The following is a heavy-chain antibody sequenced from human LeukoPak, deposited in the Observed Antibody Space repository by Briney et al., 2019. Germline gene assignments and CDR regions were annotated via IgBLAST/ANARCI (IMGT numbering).Heavy chain of an antibody. CDR3: ARDYSLTLGTTTYFQH. CDR2: INTNTGNP. V-gene: IGHV7-4-1*02. Sequence: ASVKVSCKASGYIFDIYAMIWVRQAPGQGLELMGWINTNTGNPTYAQGFTGRFVFSLDTSVSTAYLQISSLKAEDTAVYYCARDYSLTLGTTTYFQHWGQGTLVTVSS. J-gene: IGHJ1*01. CDR1: GYIFDIYA. D-gene: IGHD1-1*01.